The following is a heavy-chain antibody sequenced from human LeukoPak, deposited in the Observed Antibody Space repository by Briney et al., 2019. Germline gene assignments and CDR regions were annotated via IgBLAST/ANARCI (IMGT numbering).Heavy chain of an antibody. CDR1: GYTFTSYD. V-gene: IGHV1-8*01. Sequence: ASVKVSCKASGYTFTSYDINWVRQATGQGLEWVGWMNPNSGDTGYAQKFQGRLTMTRYTSITTAYMELSGLNSDDTAVYYCARGRALDNWGQGTLVTVSS. CDR3: ARGRALDN. CDR2: MNPNSGDT. J-gene: IGHJ4*02.